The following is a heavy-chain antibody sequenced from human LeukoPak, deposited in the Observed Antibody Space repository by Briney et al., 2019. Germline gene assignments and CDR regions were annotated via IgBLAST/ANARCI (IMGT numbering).Heavy chain of an antibody. CDR2: NSSSGTYL. D-gene: IGHD3-9*01. CDR1: GFTFSSYS. J-gene: IGHJ3*02. Sequence: GSLRLSCAASGFTFSSYSINWVRQAPGKGLEWVSSNSSSGTYLYYADSVKGRFTISTDNAKNSLSLQMNSLRADDAAVYYCARASSKHLAGYLPDGFDIWGQGTMVTVSS. CDR3: ARASSKHLAGYLPDGFDI. V-gene: IGHV3-21*01.